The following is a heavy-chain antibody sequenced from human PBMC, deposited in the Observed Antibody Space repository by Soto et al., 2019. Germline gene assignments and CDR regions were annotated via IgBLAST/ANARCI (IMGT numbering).Heavy chain of an antibody. CDR1: GDTFSNYV. CDR2: IVPIFRTA. Sequence: QVQLVQSGAEVKKPGSSVKVACKVSGDTFSNYVINWVRQAPGQGLEWMGAIVPIFRTANYAQKFQGRVTNTADEFTITAYMELSCLRSDDTATYYCARETSAPGTFREDASDIWGQGTLVTVSS. V-gene: IGHV1-69*12. D-gene: IGHD6-13*01. J-gene: IGHJ3*02. CDR3: ARETSAPGTFREDASDI.